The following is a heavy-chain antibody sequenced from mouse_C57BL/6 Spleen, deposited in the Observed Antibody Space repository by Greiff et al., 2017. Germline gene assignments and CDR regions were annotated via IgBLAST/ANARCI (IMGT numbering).Heavy chain of an antibody. J-gene: IGHJ1*03. CDR2: IYPRDGST. V-gene: IGHV1-85*01. CDR1: GYTFTSYD. CDR3: ARSDYGSSYEWYFDV. D-gene: IGHD1-1*01. Sequence: QVHVKQSGPELVKPGASVKLSCKASGYTFTSYDINWVKQRPGQGLEWIGWIYPRDGSTKYNEKFKGKATLTVDTSSSTAYMELHSLTSDDSAVYYCARSDYGSSYEWYFDVWGTGTTVTVSS.